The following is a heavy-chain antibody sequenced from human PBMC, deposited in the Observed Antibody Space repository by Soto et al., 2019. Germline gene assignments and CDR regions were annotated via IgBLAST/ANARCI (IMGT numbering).Heavy chain of an antibody. D-gene: IGHD3-9*01. CDR1: EFTFSSYA. J-gene: IGHJ4*02. CDR2: ISGSGGST. CDR3: AKDVRTNYDILTGYQYYFDY. Sequence: GGSLRLSCAASEFTFSSYAMSWVRQAPGKGLEWVSAISGSGGSTYYADSVKGRFTISRDNSKNTLYLQMNSLRAEDTAVYYCAKDVRTNYDILTGYQYYFDYWGQGTLVTVSS. V-gene: IGHV3-23*01.